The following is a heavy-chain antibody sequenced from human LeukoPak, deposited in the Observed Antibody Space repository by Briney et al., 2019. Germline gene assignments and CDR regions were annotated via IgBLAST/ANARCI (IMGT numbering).Heavy chain of an antibody. CDR2: IYYSGST. Sequence: SQTLSLTRTVSGGSISSGDYYWSWIRQPPGKGLEWIGYIYYSGSTYYNPSLKSRVTISVDTSKNQFSLKLSSVTAAGTAVYYCARDERFGSFDYWGQGTLVTVSS. J-gene: IGHJ4*02. V-gene: IGHV4-30-4*08. CDR1: GGSISSGDYY. CDR3: ARDERFGSFDY. D-gene: IGHD3-10*01.